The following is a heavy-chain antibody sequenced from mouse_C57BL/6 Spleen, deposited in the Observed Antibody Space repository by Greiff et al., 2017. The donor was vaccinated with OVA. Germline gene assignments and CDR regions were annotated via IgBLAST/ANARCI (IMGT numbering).Heavy chain of an antibody. D-gene: IGHD2-14*01. Sequence: EVQVVESGGGLVQPGGSLKLSCAASGFTFSDYYMYWVRQTPEKRLEWVAYISNGGGSTYYPDTVKGRFTISRDNAKNTLYLQMSRLKSEDTAMYYCARQRYLYYAMDYWGQGTSVTVSS. J-gene: IGHJ4*01. V-gene: IGHV5-12*01. CDR3: ARQRYLYYAMDY. CDR1: GFTFSDYY. CDR2: ISNGGGST.